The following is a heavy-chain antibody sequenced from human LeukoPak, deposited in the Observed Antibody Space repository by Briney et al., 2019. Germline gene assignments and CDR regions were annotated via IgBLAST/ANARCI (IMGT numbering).Heavy chain of an antibody. CDR3: ARGGYSSSWYRGDFDY. D-gene: IGHD6-13*01. V-gene: IGHV1-69*13. J-gene: IGHJ4*02. CDR2: IIPIFGTA. Sequence: SVKVSCKAFGGIFSNYAISWVRQAPGQGLGWMGGIIPIFGTANYAQKFQGRVTITADESTSTAYMELSSLRSEDTAVYYCARGGYSSSWYRGDFDYWGQGTLVTVSS. CDR1: GGIFSNYA.